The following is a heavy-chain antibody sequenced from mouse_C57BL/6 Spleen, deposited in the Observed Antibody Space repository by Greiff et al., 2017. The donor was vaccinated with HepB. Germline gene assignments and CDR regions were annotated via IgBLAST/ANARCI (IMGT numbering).Heavy chain of an antibody. V-gene: IGHV3-6*01. D-gene: IGHD2-1*01. CDR1: GYSITSGYY. CDR2: ISYDGSN. CDR3: ARGDGNYASYYFDY. Sequence: ESGPGLVKPSQSLSLTCSVTGYSITSGYYWNWIRQFPGNKLEWMGYISYDGSNNYNPSLKNRISITRDTSKNQFFLKLNSVTTEDTATYYCARGDGNYASYYFDYWGQGTTLTVSS. J-gene: IGHJ2*01.